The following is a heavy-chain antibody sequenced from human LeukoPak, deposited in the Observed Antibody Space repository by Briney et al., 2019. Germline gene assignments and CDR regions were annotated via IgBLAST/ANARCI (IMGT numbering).Heavy chain of an antibody. Sequence: GGSLRLSCAVSRFTFSDYWMRWVRQAPGKGLEWVAAINKNESEKRYVDSVKGRFTLSRDNARNSVYLQMTSRGAEDTAVYYCATYTQHFGAPGGADYWGLGTRVTVSS. CDR1: RFTFSDYW. CDR2: INKNESEK. V-gene: IGHV3-7*01. J-gene: IGHJ4*02. D-gene: IGHD2-8*02. CDR3: ATYTQHFGAPGGADY.